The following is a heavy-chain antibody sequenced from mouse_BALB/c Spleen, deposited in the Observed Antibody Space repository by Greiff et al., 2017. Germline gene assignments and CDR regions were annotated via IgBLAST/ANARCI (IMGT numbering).Heavy chain of an antibody. Sequence: QVQLQQSGAELVRPGSSVKISCKASGYAFSSYWMNWVKQRPGQGLEWIGQIYPGDGDTNYNGKFKGTATLTADKSSSTAYRQLSSLTSEDSAVYFCARYYDYVYYFDYWGQGTTLTVSS. D-gene: IGHD2-4*01. V-gene: IGHV1-80*01. CDR3: ARYYDYVYYFDY. J-gene: IGHJ2*01. CDR1: GYAFSSYW. CDR2: IYPGDGDT.